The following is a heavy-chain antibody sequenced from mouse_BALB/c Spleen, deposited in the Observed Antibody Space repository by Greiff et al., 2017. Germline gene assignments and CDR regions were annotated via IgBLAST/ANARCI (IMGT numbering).Heavy chain of an antibody. V-gene: IGHV5-17*02. CDR1: GFTFSSFG. D-gene: IGHD2-13*01. CDR3: ARSADYDDSRYAMDY. Sequence: EVKLQESGGGLVQPGGSRKLSCAASGFTFSSFGMHWVRQSPEKGLEWVAYISSGSSTIYYADTVKGRFTISRDNPKNTLFLQMTSLRSEDTAMYYCARSADYDDSRYAMDYWGQGTSVTVSA. CDR2: ISSGSSTI. J-gene: IGHJ4*01.